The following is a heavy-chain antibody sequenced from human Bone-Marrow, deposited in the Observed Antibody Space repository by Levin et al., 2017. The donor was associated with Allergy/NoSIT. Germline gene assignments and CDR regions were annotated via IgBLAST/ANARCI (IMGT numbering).Heavy chain of an antibody. Sequence: PGGSLRLSCAASGFTFSSYWMSWVRQAPGKGLEWVANIKQDGSEKYYVDSEKGRFTISRDNAKNSLYLQMNSLRAEDTAVYYCATSYELGYCSGGSCYWDYWGQGTLVTVSS. CDR1: GFTFSSYW. D-gene: IGHD2-15*01. CDR2: IKQDGSEK. V-gene: IGHV3-7*01. CDR3: ATSYELGYCSGGSCYWDY. J-gene: IGHJ4*02.